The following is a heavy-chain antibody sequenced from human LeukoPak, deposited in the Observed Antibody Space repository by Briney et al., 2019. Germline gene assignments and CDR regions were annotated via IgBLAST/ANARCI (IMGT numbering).Heavy chain of an antibody. V-gene: IGHV4-61*02. CDR3: ARYYYGSYYFDY. Sequence: SQTLSLTCTVSGGSISSGSYYWSWIRQPAGKGLEWIGRIYTSGSTNYNPSLKSRVTISVDTSKNQFSLKLSSVTAADTAVYYCARYYYGSYYFDYWGQGTLVTVSS. D-gene: IGHD3-10*01. CDR2: IYTSGST. CDR1: GGSISSGSYY. J-gene: IGHJ4*02.